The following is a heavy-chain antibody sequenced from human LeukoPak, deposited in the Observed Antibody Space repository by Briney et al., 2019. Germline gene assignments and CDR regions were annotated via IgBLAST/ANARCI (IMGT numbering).Heavy chain of an antibody. J-gene: IGHJ4*02. V-gene: IGHV3-48*01. CDR1: GFTFSYYG. CDR2: ISSDSRTI. CDR3: AREWDS. Sequence: GGSLRLSCAASGFTFSYYGMDWVRQAPGKGLEWVSHISSDSRTIQYADSVRGRFTISRDNAKNILFLQMNSLRAEDTAIYYCAREWDSWGQGTLVTVSS.